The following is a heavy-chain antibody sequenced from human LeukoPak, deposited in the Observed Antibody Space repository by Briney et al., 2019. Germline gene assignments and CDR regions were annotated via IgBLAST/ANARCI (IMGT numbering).Heavy chain of an antibody. Sequence: PGGSLRLSCAASGFKFSSYGMHWVRQAPGKGLEWVAVIWFDGSEKYYGDSVQGRFTISRNNANNTVDLEMNRLRADDTAVYYCAKVGEFETFGGNSDWCFDLWGRGTLVTVSP. J-gene: IGHJ2*01. D-gene: IGHD4-23*01. CDR2: IWFDGSEK. CDR1: GFKFSSYG. V-gene: IGHV3-33*06. CDR3: AKVGEFETFGGNSDWCFDL.